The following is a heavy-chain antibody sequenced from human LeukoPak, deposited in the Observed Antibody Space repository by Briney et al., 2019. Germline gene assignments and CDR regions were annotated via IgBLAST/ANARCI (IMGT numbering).Heavy chain of an antibody. V-gene: IGHV1-2*02. CDR1: GYTFTGYY. J-gene: IGHJ5*02. CDR2: INPNSSGT. D-gene: IGHD2-2*01. CDR3: ARGKYCTSTSCSGWFDP. Sequence: GASVKVSCKGSGYTFTGYYIHWVRQAPGQGLEWMGWINPNSSGTNYAQKFQDRVTMTRDTSISTAYMELRRLRSDDTAVYYCARGKYCTSTSCSGWFDPWGQGTLVTVSS.